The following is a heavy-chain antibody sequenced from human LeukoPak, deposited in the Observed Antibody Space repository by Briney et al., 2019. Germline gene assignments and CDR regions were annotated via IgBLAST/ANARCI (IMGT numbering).Heavy chain of an antibody. D-gene: IGHD6-19*01. V-gene: IGHV1-2*02. CDR1: GYTFTGYY. CDR3: ARGKERGGAEGAVAVWIWDY. Sequence: ASVKVSCKASGYTFTGYYMHWVRQAPGQGLEWMGWINPNSGGTNYAQKFQGRVTMTRDTSISTAYMELSRLRSDDTAVYYCARGKERGGAEGAVAVWIWDYWGQGTLVTVSS. CDR2: INPNSGGT. J-gene: IGHJ4*02.